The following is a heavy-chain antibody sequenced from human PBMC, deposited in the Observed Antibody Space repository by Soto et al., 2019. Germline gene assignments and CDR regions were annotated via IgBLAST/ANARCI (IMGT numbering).Heavy chain of an antibody. D-gene: IGHD6-19*01. CDR3: AREDWEAVAGFDY. J-gene: IGHJ4*02. CDR1: GFTFSSYA. CDR2: ISYDGSNK. V-gene: IGHV3-30-3*01. Sequence: GGSLRLSCAASGFTFSSYAMHWVRQAPGKGLEWVAVISYDGSNKYYADSVKGRFTISRDNSKNTLYLQMNSLRAEDTAVYYCAREDWEAVAGFDYWGQGTLVTVSS.